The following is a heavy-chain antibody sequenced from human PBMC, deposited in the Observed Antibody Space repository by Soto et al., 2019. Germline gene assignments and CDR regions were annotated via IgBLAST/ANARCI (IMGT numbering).Heavy chain of an antibody. CDR2: TYPGDSDT. J-gene: IGHJ4*02. D-gene: IGHD3-22*01. CDR1: GYSFTSYW. V-gene: IGHV5-51*01. Sequence: GESLKISCNGSGYSFTSYWIGWVRQMPGKGLEWMGITYPGDSDTRYSPSFQGQVTISADKSISTAYLQWSSLKASDTAMYYCARCRYYDSSGGYYFDYWGQGTLVTVSS. CDR3: ARCRYYDSSGGYYFDY.